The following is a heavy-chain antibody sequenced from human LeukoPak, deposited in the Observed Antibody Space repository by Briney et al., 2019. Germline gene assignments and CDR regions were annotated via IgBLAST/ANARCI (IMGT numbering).Heavy chain of an antibody. CDR2: IYTSGST. D-gene: IGHD2-2*01. CDR1: GGSISSSSYY. CDR3: ARSSSTSSYAPETWHWFDP. V-gene: IGHV4-61*02. J-gene: IGHJ5*02. Sequence: SETLSLTCTVSGGSISSSSYYWSWIRQPAGKGLEWIGRIYTSGSTNYNPSLKSRVTISVDTSKNQFSLKLSSVTAADTAVYYCARSSSTSSYAPETWHWFDPWGQGTLVTVSS.